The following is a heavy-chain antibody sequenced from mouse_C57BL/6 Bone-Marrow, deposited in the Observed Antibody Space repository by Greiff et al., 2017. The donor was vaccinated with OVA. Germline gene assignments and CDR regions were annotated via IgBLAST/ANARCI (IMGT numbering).Heavy chain of an antibody. D-gene: IGHD3-2*02. Sequence: QVQLQQSGAELVKPGASVKLSCKASGYTFTEYTIHWVKQRSGQGLEWIGWFYPGSGSIRYNEKFKDKATLTADKSSSTVYMELSRLTSEDSAVYFGARHGFRQLRLLSWFAYWGQGTLVTVSA. CDR2: FYPGSGSI. CDR1: GYTFTEYT. V-gene: IGHV1-62-2*01. CDR3: ARHGFRQLRLLSWFAY. J-gene: IGHJ3*01.